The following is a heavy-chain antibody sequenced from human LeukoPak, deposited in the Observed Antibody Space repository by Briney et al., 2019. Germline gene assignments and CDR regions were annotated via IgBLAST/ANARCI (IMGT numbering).Heavy chain of an antibody. Sequence: PGGSLRLSSAASGFIFSSYWMHWVRQAPGKGLVWVSRIKTDGSIISYADSVKGRFTISRDNAKNTLYLQMNSLRAEDTAVYYCAKERVVVTAIRRGRNWFDPWGQGTLVTVSS. CDR3: AKERVVVTAIRRGRNWFDP. D-gene: IGHD2-21*02. V-gene: IGHV3-74*01. CDR1: GFIFSSYW. CDR2: IKTDGSII. J-gene: IGHJ5*02.